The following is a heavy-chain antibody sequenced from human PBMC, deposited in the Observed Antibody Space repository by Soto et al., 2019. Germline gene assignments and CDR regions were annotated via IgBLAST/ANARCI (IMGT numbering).Heavy chain of an antibody. CDR3: ARDLTTNVGDLPY. V-gene: IGHV3-74*01. Sequence: GGSLRLSCAASGFTFSNYWMHWVRQTPGKGPVWVSRISGDGGATSYADSVKGRFTISRDNAKSTLYLQMNSLRAEDTAVYYCARDLTTNVGDLPYWGQGTLVTVSS. J-gene: IGHJ4*02. D-gene: IGHD2-21*02. CDR1: GFTFSNYW. CDR2: ISGDGGAT.